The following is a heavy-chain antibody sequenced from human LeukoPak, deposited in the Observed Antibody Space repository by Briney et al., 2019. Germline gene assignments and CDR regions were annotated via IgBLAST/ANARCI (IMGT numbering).Heavy chain of an antibody. CDR3: ARDPSSSWGYYFDY. CDR2: IYYSGST. D-gene: IGHD6-13*01. Sequence: PSETLSLTCTVSGGSISSGDDYWSWIRQPPGKGLEWIGYIYYSGSTYYNPSLKSRVTISVDTSKNQFSLKLSSVTAADTAVYYCARDPSSSWGYYFDYWGQGTLVTVSS. J-gene: IGHJ4*02. V-gene: IGHV4-30-4*01. CDR1: GGSISSGDDY.